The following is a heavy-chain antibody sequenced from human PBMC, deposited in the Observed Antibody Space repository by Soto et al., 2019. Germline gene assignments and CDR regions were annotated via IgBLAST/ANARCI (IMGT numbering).Heavy chain of an antibody. V-gene: IGHV1-46*01. CDR3: ARSRDRFDY. CDR2: INPSGGST. CDR1: GYAFTIYY. J-gene: IGHJ4*02. Sequence: ASVKVSCKASGYAFTIYYMHWVRQAPGQGLEWMGIINPSGGSTSYAQMFQGRVTMTRDTSTSTVYMELSSLRSEDTAIYYCARSRDRFDYWGQGTLVTVSS.